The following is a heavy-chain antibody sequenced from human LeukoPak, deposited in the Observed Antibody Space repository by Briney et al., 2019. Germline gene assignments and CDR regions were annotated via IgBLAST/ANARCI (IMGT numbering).Heavy chain of an antibody. J-gene: IGHJ4*02. D-gene: IGHD1-1*01. V-gene: IGHV3-74*01. Sequence: PGGSLRLSCAASGFIFCDYWIHWVRQAPGKGLEWVSRINCDASSTHYADSVKGRFTVSRDNAQNTVYLQMDSLRADDTAVYYCARVRSGTADYWGLGTQVIVSS. CDR2: INCDASST. CDR1: GFIFCDYW. CDR3: ARVRSGTADY.